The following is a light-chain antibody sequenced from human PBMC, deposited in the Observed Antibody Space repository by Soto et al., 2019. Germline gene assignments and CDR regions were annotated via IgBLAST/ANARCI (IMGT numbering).Light chain of an antibody. CDR2: DAS. CDR3: QQSDSTPYT. Sequence: DIPMTQSPSSLSASVGDRVTITCRASQTISTYLNWYQQKPGKAPRLLIYDASSLLSGVPSRFSGSGSGTDFTLTIASLQPEDFSTYYCQQSDSTPYTFCQGTKVEI. J-gene: IGKJ2*01. V-gene: IGKV1-39*01. CDR1: QTISTY.